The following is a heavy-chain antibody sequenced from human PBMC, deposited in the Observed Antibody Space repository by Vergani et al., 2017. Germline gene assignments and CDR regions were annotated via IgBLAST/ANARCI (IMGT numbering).Heavy chain of an antibody. CDR3: ARDPSGDLGYYYMDV. Sequence: QVQLVESGGGVVQPGGSLRLSCEASGFRFSDYYMTWIRQAPGKGLEWISYISTSGSHTYYADSMKGRFTISRDNAKNSLYLQMNSLRPEDTAVYYCARDPSGDLGYYYMDVWGKGTTVTVSS. V-gene: IGHV3-11*01. D-gene: IGHD2-21*01. CDR2: ISTSGSHT. J-gene: IGHJ6*04. CDR1: GFRFSDYY.